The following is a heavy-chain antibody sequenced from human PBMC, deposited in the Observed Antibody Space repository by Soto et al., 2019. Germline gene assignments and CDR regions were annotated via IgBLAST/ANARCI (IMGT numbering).Heavy chain of an antibody. CDR3: ATGYSSGWWLGYYYYYGMDV. Sequence: QMQLVQSGPEVKKPGTSVKVSCKASGFTFTSSAMQWVRQARGQRLEWIGWIVVGSGNTNSAQKFQERVTITRDMCTSTAYMELSSVRSEDTAVYYCATGYSSGWWLGYYYYYGMDVWGQGTTVTVAS. V-gene: IGHV1-58*02. CDR1: GFTFTSSA. CDR2: IVVGSGNT. J-gene: IGHJ6*02. D-gene: IGHD6-19*01.